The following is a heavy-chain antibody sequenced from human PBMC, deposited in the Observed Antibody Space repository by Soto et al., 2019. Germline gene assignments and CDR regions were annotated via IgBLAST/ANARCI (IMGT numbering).Heavy chain of an antibody. CDR1: GGTFSSYA. CDR2: IIPIFGTA. Sequence: QVQLVQSGAEVKKPGSSVKVSCKASGGTFSSYAISWVRQAPGQGLEWMGGIIPIFGTANCAQKFQGRVTITADESTSTAYMELSSLRSEDTAVYYCARVYCSGGSCYSHYYYYGMDVWGQGTTVTVSS. CDR3: ARVYCSGGSCYSHYYYYGMDV. D-gene: IGHD2-15*01. J-gene: IGHJ6*02. V-gene: IGHV1-69*01.